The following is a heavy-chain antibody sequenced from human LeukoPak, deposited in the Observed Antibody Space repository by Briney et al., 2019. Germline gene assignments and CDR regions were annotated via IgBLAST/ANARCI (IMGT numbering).Heavy chain of an antibody. CDR1: GYSFTSYW. CDR3: ARCGAGYPYYYYMDG. D-gene: IGHD3-9*01. J-gene: IGHJ6*03. CDR2: IYPGDYDT. V-gene: IGHV5-51*01. Sequence: GESLKISCKGSGYSFTSYWIGWVGQMPGKGVEWMGIIYPGDYDTRYSPSFQGQVTISADKSISTAYLQWSSLKAADTAMYYCARCGAGYPYYYYMDGWGKGTTVTVSS.